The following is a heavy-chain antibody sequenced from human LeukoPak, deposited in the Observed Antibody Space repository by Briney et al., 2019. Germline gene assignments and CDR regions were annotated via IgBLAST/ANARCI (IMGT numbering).Heavy chain of an antibody. V-gene: IGHV4-59*08. CDR3: ARSLRDGYNYYFDY. CDR1: GGSISSYY. Sequence: PSETLSLTCTVSGGSISSYYWSWIRQPPGKGLEWIGYIYYSGSTNYNPSLRTRVAISIDTSKNQFSLSLSSVTAADTAVYYCARSLRDGYNYYFDYWGQGTLATVSS. D-gene: IGHD5-24*01. CDR2: IYYSGST. J-gene: IGHJ4*02.